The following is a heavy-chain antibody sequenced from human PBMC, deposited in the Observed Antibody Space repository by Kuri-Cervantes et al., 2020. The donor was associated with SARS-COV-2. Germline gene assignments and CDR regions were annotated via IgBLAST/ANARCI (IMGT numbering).Heavy chain of an antibody. J-gene: IGHJ6*02. CDR1: GYTFTSYA. Sequence: ASVKVSCKASGYTFTSYAMHWVRQAPGQRLEWMGWTNAGNGNTKYSQKFQGRVTITRDTSASTAYMELSSLRSEDTAVYYCARDGGIAAADYYYYYGMDVWGQGTTVTVSS. CDR3: ARDGGIAAADYYYYYGMDV. V-gene: IGHV1-3*01. D-gene: IGHD6-13*01. CDR2: TNAGNGNT.